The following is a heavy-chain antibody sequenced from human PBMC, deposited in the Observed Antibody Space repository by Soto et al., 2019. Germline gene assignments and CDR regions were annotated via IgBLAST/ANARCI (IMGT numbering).Heavy chain of an antibody. CDR3: ARPRDSGSYYYSFDS. Sequence: PGESLKISCKVSGYTFTHYWLAWVRQVPGKGLEWVGFIYPSDSLVTYSPSFQGRVTISADNSLTTSSLQFSSLKTSDTATYFCARPRDSGSYYYSFDSWGQGTPVTVPQ. V-gene: IGHV5-51*01. J-gene: IGHJ4*02. CDR2: IYPSDSLV. D-gene: IGHD1-26*01. CDR1: GYTFTHYW.